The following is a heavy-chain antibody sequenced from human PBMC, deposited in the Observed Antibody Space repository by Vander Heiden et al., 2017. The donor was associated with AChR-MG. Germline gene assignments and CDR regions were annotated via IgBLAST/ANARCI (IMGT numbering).Heavy chain of an antibody. CDR3: AGDPNMVIYY. CDR1: GGSISSYSYY. V-gene: IGHV4-39*01. D-gene: IGHD3-22*01. CDR2: MHYSGNT. J-gene: IGHJ4*02. Sequence: QLQLQESGPGLVEPSETLSLTCTVSGGSISSYSYYWSWIRQPPGKGLEWIGSMHYSGNTYYDPSIQSRVTISVDTSKNQFSLNLRSVTAADTAGYYCAGDPNMVIYYWGQGTLVTVSS.